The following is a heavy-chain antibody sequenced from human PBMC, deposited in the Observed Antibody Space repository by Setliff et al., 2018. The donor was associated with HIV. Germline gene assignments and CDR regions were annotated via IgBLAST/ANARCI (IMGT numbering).Heavy chain of an antibody. CDR1: GGSISSYS. CDR3: ARDKEMALDAFDI. Sequence: SETLSLTCTVSGGSISSYSWSWIRQPPGKGLEWIGYNYTSGSTNYNPSLKSRVTISVDTSKNQFSLKLSSVTAADTAVYYCARDKEMALDAFDIWGQGTMVTVSS. V-gene: IGHV4-59*01. J-gene: IGHJ3*02. CDR2: NYTSGST. D-gene: IGHD5-12*01.